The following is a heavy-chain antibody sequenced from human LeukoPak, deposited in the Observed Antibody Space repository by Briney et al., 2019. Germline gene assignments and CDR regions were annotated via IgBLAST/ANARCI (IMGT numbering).Heavy chain of an antibody. D-gene: IGHD3-9*01. J-gene: IGHJ4*02. V-gene: IGHV3-64D*06. Sequence: GGSLRLSCSASGFTFSSYAMHWVRQAPGKGLEYVSAISSNGGSTYYADSVKGRFTISRDNSKNTLCLQMSSLRAEDTAVYYCVKDSRAYDILTGYYTNWGQGTLVTVSS. CDR2: ISSNGGST. CDR1: GFTFSSYA. CDR3: VKDSRAYDILTGYYTN.